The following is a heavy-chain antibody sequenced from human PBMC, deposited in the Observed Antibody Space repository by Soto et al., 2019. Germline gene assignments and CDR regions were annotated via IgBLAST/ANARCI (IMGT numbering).Heavy chain of an antibody. J-gene: IGHJ4*02. Sequence: PGGSLRLSCAASGFSFGSYALSWVRQAPGKGLEWVSTISGSDGKTFYADSVKGRFSISRDTSQSTLYLKMNSLRADDTAMYYCARWSYLDYWGQGT. D-gene: IGHD3-3*01. CDR3: ARWSYLDY. CDR1: GFSFGSYA. V-gene: IGHV3-23*01. CDR2: ISGSDGKT.